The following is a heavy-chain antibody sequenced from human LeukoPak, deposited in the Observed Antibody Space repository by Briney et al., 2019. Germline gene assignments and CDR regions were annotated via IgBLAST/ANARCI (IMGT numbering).Heavy chain of an antibody. V-gene: IGHV1-8*01. CDR1: GYTFTSYD. CDR3: ARPYYYDTSGYANDAFDI. CDR2: MNPNSGYT. J-gene: IGHJ3*02. Sequence: ASVKVSCKASGYTFTSYDISWVRQATGQGLEWMGWMNPNSGYTGYAQKFQGRVTMTRDTSISTAYMELSRLRSEDTAVYYCARPYYYDTSGYANDAFDIWGQGTMVTVSS. D-gene: IGHD3-22*01.